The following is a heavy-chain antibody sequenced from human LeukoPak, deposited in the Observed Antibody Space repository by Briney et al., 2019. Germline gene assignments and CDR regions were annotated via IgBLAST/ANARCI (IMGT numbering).Heavy chain of an antibody. D-gene: IGHD1-26*01. CDR3: AKDRVGAILYFDY. J-gene: IGHJ4*02. CDR1: GFTFSSNG. V-gene: IGHV3-30*02. CDR2: IQYDGSKK. Sequence: GGSLRLSCVASGFTFSSNGMHWVRQAPGKGLEWVTFIQYDGSKKYYADSVKGRFTISRDNSKNTLYLEMNSLRVEDTALYYCAKDRVGAILYFDYWGQGTLVTVSS.